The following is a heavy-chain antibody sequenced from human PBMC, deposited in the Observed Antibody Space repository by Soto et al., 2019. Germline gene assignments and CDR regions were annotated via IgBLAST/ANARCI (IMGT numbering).Heavy chain of an antibody. CDR2: IYYSGST. J-gene: IGHJ4*02. CDR3: ARDVSGIAAAGFDY. CDR1: GGSISSYY. Sequence: SETLSLTCTVSGGSISSYYWSWIRQPPGKGLEWIGYIYYSGSTNYNPSLKSRVTISVDTSKNQFSLKLSSVTAADTAVYYCARDVSGIAAAGFDYWGQGTLVTVS. V-gene: IGHV4-59*01. D-gene: IGHD6-13*01.